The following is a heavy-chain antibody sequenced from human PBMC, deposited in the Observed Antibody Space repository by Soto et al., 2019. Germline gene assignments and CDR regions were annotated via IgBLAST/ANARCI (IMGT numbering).Heavy chain of an antibody. Sequence: GGSLRLSCVASGFDFTNYNMNWVRQAPGKGLEWVAVIGSTARYKYYADSVAGRFLISRDNSKNTLYLQMNSLTAEDTAVYYCARADIVATISYYYYGMDVWGQGTTVTVSS. CDR2: IGSTARYK. CDR1: GFDFTNYN. D-gene: IGHD5-12*01. V-gene: IGHV3-21*01. CDR3: ARADIVATISYYYYGMDV. J-gene: IGHJ6*02.